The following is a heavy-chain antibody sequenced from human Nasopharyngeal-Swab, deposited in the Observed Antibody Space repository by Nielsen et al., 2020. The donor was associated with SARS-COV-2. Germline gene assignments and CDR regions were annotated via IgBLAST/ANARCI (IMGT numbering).Heavy chain of an antibody. V-gene: IGHV3-72*01. CDR3: ARASRTTATTNDAFDI. D-gene: IGHD4-11*01. CDR2: TRNKANSYTT. J-gene: IGHJ3*02. Sequence: GESLKISCAASGFTFSDHYMDWVRQAPGKGLEWVGRTRNKANSYTTEYAASVKGRFTISRDDSKNSLYLQMNSLNTEDTAVYYCARASRTTATTNDAFDIWGQGTMVTVSS. CDR1: GFTFSDHY.